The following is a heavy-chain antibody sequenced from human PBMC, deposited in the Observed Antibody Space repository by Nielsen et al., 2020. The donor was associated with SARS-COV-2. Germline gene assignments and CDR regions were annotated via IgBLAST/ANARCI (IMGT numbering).Heavy chain of an antibody. CDR1: GGSISSSNYY. V-gene: IGHV4-39*07. CDR3: ARYSSGWYGIVDY. Sequence: SETLSLTCTVSGGSISSSNYYWGWIRQPPGKGLEWIGSIYYSGSTYYNPSLKSRVTISVDTSKNQFSLKLSSVTAADTAVYYCARYSSGWYGIVDYWGQGTLVTVSS. J-gene: IGHJ4*02. D-gene: IGHD6-19*01. CDR2: IYYSGST.